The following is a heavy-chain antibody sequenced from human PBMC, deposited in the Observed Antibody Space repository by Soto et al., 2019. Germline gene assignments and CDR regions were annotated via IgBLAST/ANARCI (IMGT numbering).Heavy chain of an antibody. D-gene: IGHD6-19*01. V-gene: IGHV4-34*01. CDR3: ASSVAGQYYFDY. CDR1: GGSFSGYY. Sequence: SETLSLTCAVYGGSFSGYYWSWIRQPPGKGLEWIGEINHSGSTNYNPSLKSRVTISVDTSKNQFSLKLSSVTAADTAVYYCASSVAGQYYFDYWGQGTLVTVYS. J-gene: IGHJ4*02. CDR2: INHSGST.